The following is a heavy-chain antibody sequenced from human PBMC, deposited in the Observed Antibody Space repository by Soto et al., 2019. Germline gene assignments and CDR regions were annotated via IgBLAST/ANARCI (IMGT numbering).Heavy chain of an antibody. Sequence: QVQLQESGPGLVKPSETLSLTCTVSGGSISSYYWSWIRQPPGKGLEWIGYIYYSGGTNYNPSLXGXVXISXDRSKNQFSLKLSSVTAADTAVYYCARRYGGNFDYWGQGTLVTVSS. CDR3: ARRYGGNFDY. CDR1: GGSISSYY. V-gene: IGHV4-59*01. J-gene: IGHJ4*02. CDR2: IYYSGGT. D-gene: IGHD1-26*01.